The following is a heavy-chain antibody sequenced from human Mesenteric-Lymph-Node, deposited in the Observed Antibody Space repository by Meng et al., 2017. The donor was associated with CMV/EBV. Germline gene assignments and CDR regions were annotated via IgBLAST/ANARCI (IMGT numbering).Heavy chain of an antibody. V-gene: IGHV3-21*06. D-gene: IGHD5-12*01. CDR2: ISTSSSFI. CDR3: VRGESGYDLTVFDI. Sequence: SGFSFSTYGMNWVRQAPGKGLEWLSCISTSSSFIHYADSIKGRFAISRDNAKNSLYPQMDSLRAEDTAVYYCVRGESGYDLTVFDIWGQGTMVTVSS. J-gene: IGHJ3*02. CDR1: GFSFSTYG.